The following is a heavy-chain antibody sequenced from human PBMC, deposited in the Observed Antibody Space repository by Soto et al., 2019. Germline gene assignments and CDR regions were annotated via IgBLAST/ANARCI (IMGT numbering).Heavy chain of an antibody. CDR1: GYTFTSYD. D-gene: IGHD1-26*01. V-gene: IGHV1-18*01. Sequence: ASVKVSCKASGYTFTSYDISWVRQAPGQGLEGMGWISAYNGNTNYAQKLQGRVTMTTDTSTSTAYMELRSLRSDDTAVYYCALGGGGRYFYYYGMDVWGKGTTATVPS. CDR3: ALGGGGRYFYYYGMDV. CDR2: ISAYNGNT. J-gene: IGHJ6*04.